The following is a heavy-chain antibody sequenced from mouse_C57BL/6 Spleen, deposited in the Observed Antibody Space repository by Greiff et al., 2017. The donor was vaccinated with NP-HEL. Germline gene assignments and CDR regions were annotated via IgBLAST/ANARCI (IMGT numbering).Heavy chain of an antibody. J-gene: IGHJ3*01. V-gene: IGHV1-15*01. Sequence: QVQLQQSGAELVRPGASVTLSCKASGYSFTDYEMHWVKQTPVHGLEWIGAIDPETGGTAYNQKFKGKAILTADKSSSTAYMELRSLSSEDSAVYNCTKYCGSALAYWGQGTLVTVSA. CDR3: TKYCGSALAY. CDR1: GYSFTDYE. CDR2: IDPETGGT. D-gene: IGHD1-1*01.